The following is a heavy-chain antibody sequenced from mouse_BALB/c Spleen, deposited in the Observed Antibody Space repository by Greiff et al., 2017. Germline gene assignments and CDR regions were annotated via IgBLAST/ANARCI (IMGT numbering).Heavy chain of an antibody. D-gene: IGHD2-4*01. CDR3: ARGGFDYDVAY. CDR2: IWAGGST. Sequence: VKLVESGPGLVAPSQSLSITCTVSGFSLTSYGVHWVRQPPGKGLEWLGVIWAGGSTNYNSALMSRLSISKDNSKSQVFLKMNSLQTDDTAMYYCARGGFDYDVAYWGQGTLVTVSA. J-gene: IGHJ3*01. CDR1: GFSLTSYG. V-gene: IGHV2-9*02.